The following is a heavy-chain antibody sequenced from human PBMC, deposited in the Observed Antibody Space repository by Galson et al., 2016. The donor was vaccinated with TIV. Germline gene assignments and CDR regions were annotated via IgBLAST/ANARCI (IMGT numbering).Heavy chain of an antibody. Sequence: SLRLSCAASGFAFSAYFMSWIRQVPGKGPEWLAWIDNSGTATYYAESVKGRFTISRDNIKNSLHLQMNDLKEDDSAVYYCGRQDWWHNDHWGQGAVVTVSS. CDR2: IDNSGTAT. J-gene: IGHJ4*02. CDR3: GRQDWWHNDH. D-gene: IGHD2-15*01. V-gene: IGHV3-11*01. CDR1: GFAFSAYF.